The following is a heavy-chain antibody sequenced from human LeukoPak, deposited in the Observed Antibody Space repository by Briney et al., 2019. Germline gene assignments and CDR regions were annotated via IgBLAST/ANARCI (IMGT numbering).Heavy chain of an antibody. Sequence: GGSLRLSCAASGFTFSTYAMHWVRQAPGKGLEFVSSITSDGDNTYYANSVKGRFTISRDNSKDTLYLQMGSLRPEDMAVYYCARDRAGGGDYWGQGTLVTVSS. CDR2: ITSDGDNT. J-gene: IGHJ4*02. CDR1: GFTFSTYA. V-gene: IGHV3-64*01. CDR3: ARDRAGGGDY. D-gene: IGHD2-8*02.